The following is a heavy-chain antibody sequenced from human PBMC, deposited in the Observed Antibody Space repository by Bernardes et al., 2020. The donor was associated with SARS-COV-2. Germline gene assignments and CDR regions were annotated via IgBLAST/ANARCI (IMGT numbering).Heavy chain of an antibody. CDR3: ARSAVAVNDDFYYYGVDV. CDR2: ITPSSSYI. J-gene: IGHJ6*02. D-gene: IGHD6-19*01. Sequence: GGSLRLSCTASGFTFNTYSMNWVRQAPGKGLEWVSSITPSSSYIYYAASVRGRFTISRDNAKNSLFLHMNSLRVEDTAVYYCARSAVAVNDDFYYYGVDVWDQGTTVTVAS. CDR1: GFTFNTYS. V-gene: IGHV3-21*01.